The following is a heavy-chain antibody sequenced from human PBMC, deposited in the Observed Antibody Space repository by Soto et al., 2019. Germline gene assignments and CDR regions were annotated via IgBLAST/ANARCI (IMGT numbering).Heavy chain of an antibody. CDR1: GFTFSNAW. CDR2: IKSKTDGGTT. V-gene: IGHV3-15*01. Sequence: GGSLRLSCAASGFTFSNAWMSWVRQAPGKGLEWVGRIKSKTDGGTTDYAAPVKGRFTISRDDSKNTLYLQMNSLKTEDTAVYYCTTWGYFDWLLVELCNYWGQGTLVTVSS. CDR3: TTWGYFDWLLVELCNY. J-gene: IGHJ4*02. D-gene: IGHD3-9*01.